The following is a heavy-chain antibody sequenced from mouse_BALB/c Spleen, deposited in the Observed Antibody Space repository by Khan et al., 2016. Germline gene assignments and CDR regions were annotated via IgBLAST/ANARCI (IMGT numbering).Heavy chain of an antibody. D-gene: IGHD2-4*01. J-gene: IGHJ2*01. V-gene: IGHV5-6-5*01. Sequence: EVELVESGGGLVKPGGSLKLSCAASGFTFNSYAMSWVRQTPEKRLEWVASISSGGSTYYPDSVKGRFTIPSDNARNILYLQMSSLRSEDTAMYYCARSGGMITTYFDYWGKGTTLTVSS. CDR2: ISSGGST. CDR3: ARSGGMITTYFDY. CDR1: GFTFNSYA.